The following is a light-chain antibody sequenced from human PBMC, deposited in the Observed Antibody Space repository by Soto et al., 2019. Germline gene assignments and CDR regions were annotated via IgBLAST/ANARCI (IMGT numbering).Light chain of an antibody. CDR3: QQYNNWPPWT. Sequence: EVVMTQSPPTLSVSPGERATLSCRASQSVSSNLAWYQQKPGQAPRLLIYGASTRATGIPARFSGSGSGTEFTLTISSLQSEDFALYYCQQYNNWPPWTFGQGTKVEIK. V-gene: IGKV3-15*01. CDR1: QSVSSN. J-gene: IGKJ1*01. CDR2: GAS.